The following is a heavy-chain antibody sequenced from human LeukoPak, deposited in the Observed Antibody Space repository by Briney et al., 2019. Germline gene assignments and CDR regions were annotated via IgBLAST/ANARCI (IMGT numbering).Heavy chain of an antibody. Sequence: GASVKVSCKASGYTFTSYDINWVRQATGQGLEWMGWMNPNSGNTGYAQKFQGRVTMTRDTSISTAYMELSSLRSEDTAVYYCARLLREGYCSGGSCYSVYYYYYMDVRGKGTTVTISS. V-gene: IGHV1-8*01. CDR2: MNPNSGNT. D-gene: IGHD2-15*01. CDR3: ARLLREGYCSGGSCYSVYYYYYMDV. CDR1: GYTFTSYD. J-gene: IGHJ6*03.